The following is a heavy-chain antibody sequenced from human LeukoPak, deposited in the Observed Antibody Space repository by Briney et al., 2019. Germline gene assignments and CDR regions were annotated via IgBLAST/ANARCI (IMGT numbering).Heavy chain of an antibody. Sequence: GGSLRLSCAASGLTFSSYGMHWVRQAPGKGLEWVAVIWYDGSNKYYADSVKGRFTISRDNSKNTLYLQMNSLRAEDTAVYYCARVRYSSSWYVYYYYGMDVWGQGTTVTVSS. CDR3: ARVRYSSSWYVYYYYGMDV. D-gene: IGHD6-13*01. J-gene: IGHJ6*02. CDR2: IWYDGSNK. V-gene: IGHV3-33*01. CDR1: GLTFSSYG.